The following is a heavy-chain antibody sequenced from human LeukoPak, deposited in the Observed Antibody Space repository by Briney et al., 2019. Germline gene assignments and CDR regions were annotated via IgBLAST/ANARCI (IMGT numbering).Heavy chain of an antibody. J-gene: IGHJ4*02. CDR3: ARGTPDYGDDFDY. Sequence: QPGGSLRLSCAASGFTVSSNYMSWVRQAPGKGLEWVSVIYSGGSTYYADSVKGRFTISRDNSKNTLYLQMNSLRAEDTAVYYCARGTPDYGDDFDYWGQGTLVTVSS. V-gene: IGHV3-53*01. CDR1: GFTVSSNY. CDR2: IYSGGST. D-gene: IGHD4-17*01.